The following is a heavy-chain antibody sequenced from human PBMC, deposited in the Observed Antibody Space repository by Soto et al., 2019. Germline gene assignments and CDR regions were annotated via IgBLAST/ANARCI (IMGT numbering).Heavy chain of an antibody. CDR1: GFTFGNYV. CDR2: ISASGGST. V-gene: IGHV3-23*01. CDR3: AKVPLGSGYGLDY. D-gene: IGHD5-12*01. Sequence: EVQLLDSGGGLVQPGGSLRLSCAASGFTFGNYVMNWVRQAPGKGLDWVSAISASGGSTYYADSVKGRFTISRDNSKNTLYLHMSSLRADDTAVYYCAKVPLGSGYGLDYGGQGTLVTVSS. J-gene: IGHJ4*02.